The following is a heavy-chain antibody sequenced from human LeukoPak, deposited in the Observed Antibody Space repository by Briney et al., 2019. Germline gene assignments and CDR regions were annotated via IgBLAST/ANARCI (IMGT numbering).Heavy chain of an antibody. CDR3: ARDGIRRITIFGVVSSGFDY. D-gene: IGHD3-3*01. Sequence: ASVKVSCKASGGTFSSYAISWVRQAPGQGREWMGGIIPIFGTANYAQKFQGRVTITADESTSTAYMELSSLRSEDTAVYYCARDGIRRITIFGVVSSGFDYWGQGTLVTVSS. V-gene: IGHV1-69*13. J-gene: IGHJ4*02. CDR2: IIPIFGTA. CDR1: GGTFSSYA.